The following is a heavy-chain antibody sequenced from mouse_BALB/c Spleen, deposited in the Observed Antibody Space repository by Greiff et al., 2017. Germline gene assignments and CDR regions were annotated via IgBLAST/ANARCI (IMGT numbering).Heavy chain of an antibody. V-gene: IGHV5-12-2*01. D-gene: IGHD2-14*01. CDR3: AREVRRAMDY. CDR1: GFTFSSYT. J-gene: IGHJ4*01. Sequence: EVKLMESGGGLVQPGGSLKLSCAASGFTFSSYTMSWVRQTPEKRLEWVAYISNGGGSTYYPDTVKGRFTISRDNAKNTLYLQMSSLRSEDTAMYYCAREVRRAMDYWGQGTSVTVSS. CDR2: ISNGGGST.